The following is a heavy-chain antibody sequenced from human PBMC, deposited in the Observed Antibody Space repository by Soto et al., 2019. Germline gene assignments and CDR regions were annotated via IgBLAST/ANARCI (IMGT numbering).Heavy chain of an antibody. V-gene: IGHV3-48*01. D-gene: IGHD3-22*01. Sequence: EVHLVESGGGLVQPGGSLRLSCAASGFIFSSYAINWVRQAPGKGLEWVSYISGSGTTIYYADSVKGRFTISRDYAKSSRYLQMTSLRAEDTAMYYCASFSRMADGYYWGQGTLVTVSS. CDR2: ISGSGTTI. J-gene: IGHJ4*02. CDR1: GFIFSSYA. CDR3: ASFSRMADGYY.